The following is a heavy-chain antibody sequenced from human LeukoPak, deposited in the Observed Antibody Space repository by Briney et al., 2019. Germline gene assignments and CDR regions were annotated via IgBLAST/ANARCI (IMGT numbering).Heavy chain of an antibody. CDR2: ISAYNGNT. Sequence: ASVKVSCKASGYTFTSYGISWVRQAPGQGLEWMGWISAYNGNTNYAQKLQGRVTMTTDTSTSTAYMELRSLRSDDTAVYYCARAPSYLRFGEPGSYYFDYWGQGTLVTVPS. CDR1: GYTFTSYG. CDR3: ARAPSYLRFGEPGSYYFDY. J-gene: IGHJ4*02. V-gene: IGHV1-18*01. D-gene: IGHD3-10*01.